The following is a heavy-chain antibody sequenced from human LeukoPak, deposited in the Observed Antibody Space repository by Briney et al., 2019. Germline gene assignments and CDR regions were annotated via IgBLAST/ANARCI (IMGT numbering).Heavy chain of an antibody. J-gene: IGHJ5*02. D-gene: IGHD3-3*01. Sequence: GGSLRLSCAASGFTFSSYAMHWVRQAPGKGLEWVAVISYDGSNKYYADSVKGRFTISRDNSKNTLYLQMNSLRAEDTAVYYCAKDSRLLSDFWSGYYLTNWFDPWGQGTLVTVSS. CDR2: ISYDGSNK. V-gene: IGHV3-30-3*01. CDR3: AKDSRLLSDFWSGYYLTNWFDP. CDR1: GFTFSSYA.